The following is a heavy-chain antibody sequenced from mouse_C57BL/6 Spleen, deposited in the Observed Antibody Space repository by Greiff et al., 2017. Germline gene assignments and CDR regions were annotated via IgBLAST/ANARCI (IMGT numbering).Heavy chain of an antibody. Sequence: QVQLQQPGAELVMPGASVKLSCKASGYTFTSYWMHWVKQRPGQGLEWIGEIDPSDSYTNYNQKFKGKSTLTVDKSSSTAYMQLSSLTSEDSAVYYCARKSLNYYGSSPYFDYWGQGTTLTVSS. J-gene: IGHJ2*01. CDR2: IDPSDSYT. V-gene: IGHV1-69*01. D-gene: IGHD1-1*01. CDR1: GYTFTSYW. CDR3: ARKSLNYYGSSPYFDY.